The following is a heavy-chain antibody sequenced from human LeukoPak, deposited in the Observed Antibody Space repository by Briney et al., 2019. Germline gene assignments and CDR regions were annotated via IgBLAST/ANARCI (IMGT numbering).Heavy chain of an antibody. CDR1: GGSFSGYY. J-gene: IGHJ6*02. CDR3: ASSTLWLLEYYYGMDV. V-gene: IGHV4-34*01. Sequence: SETLSLTCAVYGGSFSGYYWSWIRQPPGKGLEWIGEINHSGSTNYNPSLKSRVTISVDTSKNQFSLKLSSVTAAVTAVYYCASSTLWLLEYYYGMDVWGQGTTVTVSS. D-gene: IGHD5-18*01. CDR2: INHSGST.